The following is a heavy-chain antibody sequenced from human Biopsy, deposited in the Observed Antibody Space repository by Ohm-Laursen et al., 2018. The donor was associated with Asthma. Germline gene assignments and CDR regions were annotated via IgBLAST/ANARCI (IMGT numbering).Heavy chain of an antibody. V-gene: IGHV4-31*11. CDR2: IYYSGST. Sequence: TLSLTCAVSGDSISSYYWTWIRQHPGKGLEWIGFIYYSGSTYYNPSLKSRVSISIDTSKNQFSLKLSSVTAADTAVYYCARAQDYYDSRGYYRSFDYWGQGKPVTVSS. CDR1: GDSISSYY. D-gene: IGHD3-22*01. J-gene: IGHJ4*02. CDR3: ARAQDYYDSRGYYRSFDY.